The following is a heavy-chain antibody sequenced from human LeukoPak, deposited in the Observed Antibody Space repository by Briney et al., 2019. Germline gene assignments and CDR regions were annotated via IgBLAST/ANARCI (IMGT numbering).Heavy chain of an antibody. CDR3: ARFPSKAVTGNMGDY. J-gene: IGHJ4*02. CDR2: INPNSGGT. CDR1: GYTFTGYY. Sequence: GASVKVSCKASGYTFTGYYMHWVRQAPGQGLEWMGWINPNSGGTNYAQKFQGRVTMTRDTSISTAYMELSRLRSDDTAVYYCARFPSKAVTGNMGDYWGQGTLVTVSS. D-gene: IGHD6-19*01. V-gene: IGHV1-2*02.